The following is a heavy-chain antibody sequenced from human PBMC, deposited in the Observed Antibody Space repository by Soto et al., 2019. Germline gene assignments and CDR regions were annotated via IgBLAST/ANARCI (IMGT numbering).Heavy chain of an antibody. D-gene: IGHD3-22*01. CDR1: GGSFSGYY. CDR3: ARENYYDSSGLDY. J-gene: IGHJ4*02. CDR2: IKHSGST. V-gene: IGHV4-34*01. Sequence: SETLSLNCAVYGGSFSGYYWSWIRQPPGKGLEWIGEIKHSGSTNYNPSHKSRVTISVDTTKNQFSLKLSSVTAADTAVYYCARENYYDSSGLDYWGQGTLVTVSS.